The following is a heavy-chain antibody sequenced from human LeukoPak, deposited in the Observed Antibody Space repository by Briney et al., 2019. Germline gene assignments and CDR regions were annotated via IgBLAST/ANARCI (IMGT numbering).Heavy chain of an antibody. J-gene: IGHJ3*02. CDR3: ARGARYNWNDHAFDI. D-gene: IGHD1-1*01. Sequence: GTPGDTYYPGSVKGRFTISRENAKNSLYLQMNSLRAGDTAVYYCARGARYNWNDHAFDIWGQGTMVTVSS. CDR2: GTPGDT. V-gene: IGHV3-13*01.